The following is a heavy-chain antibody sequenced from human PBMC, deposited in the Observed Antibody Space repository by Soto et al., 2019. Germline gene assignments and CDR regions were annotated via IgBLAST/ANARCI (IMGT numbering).Heavy chain of an antibody. J-gene: IGHJ2*01. CDR2: VGDDGTAK. V-gene: IGHV3-30*03. CDR1: GFTFNAHG. Sequence: QVQLVESGGGVVQPGRSLRLSCAASGFTFNAHGMHWVRQSPGKGLEWVAVVGDDGTAKVSADSAKGRFILSRDNSKNTLYMQMDSLRQEDTAVYYCAREATHDNWYLDLWGRGTLVTVSS. CDR3: AREATHDNWYLDL.